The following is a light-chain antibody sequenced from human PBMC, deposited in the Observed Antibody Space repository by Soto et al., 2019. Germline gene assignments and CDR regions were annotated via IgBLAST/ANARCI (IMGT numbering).Light chain of an antibody. CDR1: SSNIGAGYD. J-gene: IGLJ1*01. Sequence: QSVLTQPASVSVAPGQRVTISFTGSSSNIGAGYDVHWYQQLPGTAPKLLIYGNSNRPSGVPDRFSGSKSGTSASLAITGLQAEDEADYYCQSYDSSLSGVFGTGTKVTV. V-gene: IGLV1-40*01. CDR2: GNS. CDR3: QSYDSSLSGV.